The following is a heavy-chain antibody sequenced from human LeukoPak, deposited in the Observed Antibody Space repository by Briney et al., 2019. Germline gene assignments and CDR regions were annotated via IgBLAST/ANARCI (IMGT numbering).Heavy chain of an antibody. CDR1: GFTFSSYV. D-gene: IGHD6-13*01. CDR2: ISTSSSTM. J-gene: IGHJ4*02. CDR3: ARVAAGGKGFDY. Sequence: GGSLRLSCAASGFTFSSYVINWVRQAPGKGLEWVSYISTSSSTMYYADSVKGRFTISRDNAKNSLYLQMNSLRAEDTAVYYCARVAAGGKGFDYWGQGTLVTVSS. V-gene: IGHV3-48*01.